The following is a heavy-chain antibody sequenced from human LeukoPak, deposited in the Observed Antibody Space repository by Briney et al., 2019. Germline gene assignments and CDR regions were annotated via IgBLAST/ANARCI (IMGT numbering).Heavy chain of an antibody. D-gene: IGHD6-13*01. Sequence: ASVKVSCKASGYTFTAYYIHCVRQAPGQGLEWMGWIDPKSGGTGYAQKFQGRINMTRDTSINTAYMELNFLRSDDTAVHFCATGESGSSWLDELHHWGQGTLVTVSS. CDR2: IDPKSGGT. J-gene: IGHJ1*01. V-gene: IGHV1-2*02. CDR3: ATGESGSSWLDELHH. CDR1: GYTFTAYY.